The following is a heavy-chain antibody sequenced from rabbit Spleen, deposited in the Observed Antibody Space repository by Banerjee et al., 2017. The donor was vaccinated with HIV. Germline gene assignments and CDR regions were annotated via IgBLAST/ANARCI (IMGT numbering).Heavy chain of an antibody. V-gene: IGHV1S7*01. J-gene: IGHJ4*01. CDR3: VRDTWNFNL. D-gene: IGHD3-1*01. CDR1: GFTISSYN. Sequence: QLVESGGGLVQPGGSLTLSCKVSGFTISSYNMGWVRQAPGKGLEWIGYIDPVFGSTYYASWVNGRFTISRHNAQNTLYLQLNSLTAADTATYFCVRDTWNFNLWGPGTLVTVS. CDR2: IDPVFGST.